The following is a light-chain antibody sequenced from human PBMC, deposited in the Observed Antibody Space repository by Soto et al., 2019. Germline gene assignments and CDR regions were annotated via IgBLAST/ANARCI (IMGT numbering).Light chain of an antibody. J-gene: IGLJ1*01. CDR2: GVT. V-gene: IGLV2-14*03. Sequence: QSVLTQPTSVSGSPGQSITISCTAKHNDIGTYDYVSWYQQLPDSAPRLLIYGVTTRPSRISDRFTDSKSGLTASLTISGLQPEDDADYYCSSFTSDRIYVFGPGTKVTVL. CDR3: SSFTSDRIYV. CDR1: HNDIGTYDY.